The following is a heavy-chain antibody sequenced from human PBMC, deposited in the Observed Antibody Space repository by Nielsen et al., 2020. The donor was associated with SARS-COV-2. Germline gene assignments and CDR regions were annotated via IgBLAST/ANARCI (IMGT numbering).Heavy chain of an antibody. Sequence: GGSLRLSCAASGFTFDDYGMHWVRQPPGKGLEWLSVISGHGESAHYADSVKGRFTISRDTARKSIYLQLNNLRADDTAVYYCARPSPNDYVYFDVWGQGTLVTVSS. CDR3: ARPSPNDYVYFDV. CDR2: ISGHGESA. J-gene: IGHJ4*02. V-gene: IGHV3-20*04. D-gene: IGHD4-17*01. CDR1: GFTFDDYG.